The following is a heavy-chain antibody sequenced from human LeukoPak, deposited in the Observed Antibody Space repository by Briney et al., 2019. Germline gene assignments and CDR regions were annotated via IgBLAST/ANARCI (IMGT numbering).Heavy chain of an antibody. CDR3: ARDLPYCTNDVCYIDRYYYYGMDV. Sequence: VSVKVSCKASGYTFTSYGISWVRQAPGQGLEWMGWISAYNGNTNYAQKLQGRVTMTTDTSTSTAYMELRSLRSDDTAVYYCARDLPYCTNDVCYIDRYYYYGMDVWGQGTTVTVSS. V-gene: IGHV1-18*01. J-gene: IGHJ6*02. CDR2: ISAYNGNT. CDR1: GYTFTSYG. D-gene: IGHD2-8*01.